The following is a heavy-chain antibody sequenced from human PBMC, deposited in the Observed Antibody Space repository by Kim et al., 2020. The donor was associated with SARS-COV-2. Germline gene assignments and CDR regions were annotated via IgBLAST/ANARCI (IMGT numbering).Heavy chain of an antibody. CDR2: ISGSGERT. CDR1: GFAFSSCA. CDR3: AHIWNRAY. D-gene: IGHD1-1*01. V-gene: IGHV3-23*01. Sequence: GGSLRLSCATSGFAFSSCAMTWVRQAPGKGLEWVSGISGSGERTDYADSVKGRFTISRDNPKNTLYLQLNSLRAEDTAIYYCAHIWNRAYCGQGTLVTVSS. J-gene: IGHJ4*02.